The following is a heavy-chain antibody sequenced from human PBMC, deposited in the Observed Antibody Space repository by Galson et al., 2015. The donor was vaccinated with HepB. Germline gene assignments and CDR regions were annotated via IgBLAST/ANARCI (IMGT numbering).Heavy chain of an antibody. D-gene: IGHD5-12*01. Sequence: SVKVSCKAPGGFFSYTVNWIRQAPGQGLEWMGGTIPIFGTTHYAQRFQDRVTITADESTATAYMELSSLTSEDTAIYYCARQGSAYDDLLDAFDTGGQGTVVIVSP. CDR3: ARQGSAYDDLLDAFDT. J-gene: IGHJ3*02. CDR1: GGFFSYT. CDR2: TIPIFGTT. V-gene: IGHV1-69*13.